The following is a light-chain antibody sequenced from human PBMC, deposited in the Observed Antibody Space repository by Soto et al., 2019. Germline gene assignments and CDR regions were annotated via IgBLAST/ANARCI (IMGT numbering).Light chain of an antibody. CDR3: QQRSNWPPWT. CDR1: QTVSSNY. CDR2: DAS. J-gene: IGKJ1*01. Sequence: EILFTQSPYTLSLSQGERATLSCRASQTVSSNYLAWCQQKPGQAPRLLIYDASNRATGIPARFSGSGSGTDFTLNISRLEPEDFAVYYCQQRSNWPPWTFGQGTKVDIK. V-gene: IGKV3D-20*02.